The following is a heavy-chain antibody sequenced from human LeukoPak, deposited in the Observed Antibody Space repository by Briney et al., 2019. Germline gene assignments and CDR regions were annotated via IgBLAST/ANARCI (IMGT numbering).Heavy chain of an antibody. Sequence: PGGSVRLSCVGSGFTFSDYWMSWVRQAPGKGLEWVANIKQDGREKDYVDALNGRFTISRDNAKNSLYLQMNSLRAEDTAVYYCARWLELMRNFDWWGQGIPVTISS. J-gene: IGHJ4*02. CDR3: ARWLELMRNFDW. CDR2: IKQDGREK. D-gene: IGHD5-24*01. CDR1: GFTFSDYW. V-gene: IGHV3-7*01.